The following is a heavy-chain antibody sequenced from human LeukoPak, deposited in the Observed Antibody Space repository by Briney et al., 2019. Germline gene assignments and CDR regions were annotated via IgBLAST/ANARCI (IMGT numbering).Heavy chain of an antibody. CDR1: GGSISSGDYY. Sequence: PSETLSLTCTVSGGSISSGDYYWSWIRQPPGKGLEWIGYIYYGGSTYYNPSLKSRVTISVDTSKNQFSLKMRSVTAADTAVYYCARCQGGDYFDYWGQGTLVTVSS. D-gene: IGHD3-16*01. CDR3: ARCQGGDYFDY. CDR2: IYYGGST. J-gene: IGHJ4*02. V-gene: IGHV4-30-4*02.